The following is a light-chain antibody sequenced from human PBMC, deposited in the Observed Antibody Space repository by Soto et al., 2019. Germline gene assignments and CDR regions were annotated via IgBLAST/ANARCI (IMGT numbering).Light chain of an antibody. CDR3: SSYTSSSTYV. V-gene: IGLV2-18*02. Sequence: QSVLTHPPSVSGSPGQSVAISCTGTSSDVGSYNRVSWYQQPPGTAPKLMIYEVSSRPSGVPDRFSGSKSGNTASLTISGLQAEDEADYYRSSYTSSSTYVFGTGTKVTVL. J-gene: IGLJ1*01. CDR2: EVS. CDR1: SSDVGSYNR.